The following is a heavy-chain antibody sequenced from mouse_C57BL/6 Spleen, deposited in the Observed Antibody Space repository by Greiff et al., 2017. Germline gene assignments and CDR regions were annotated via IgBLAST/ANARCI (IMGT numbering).Heavy chain of an antibody. CDR1: GFTFSSYG. CDR3: ARHREDGAIDY. D-gene: IGHD2-3*01. CDR2: ISSGGSYT. Sequence: EVMLVESGGDLVKPGGSLKLSCAASGFTFSSYGMSWVRQTPDKRLEWVATISSGGSYTYYPDSVKGRFTISRDNANNTLYLQLSSLKSEDTAMYYCARHREDGAIDYWGQGTSVTVSS. J-gene: IGHJ4*01. V-gene: IGHV5-6*01.